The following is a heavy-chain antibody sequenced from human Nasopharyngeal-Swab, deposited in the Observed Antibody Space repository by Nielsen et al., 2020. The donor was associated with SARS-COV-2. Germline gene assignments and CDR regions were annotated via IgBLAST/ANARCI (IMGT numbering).Heavy chain of an antibody. Sequence: ASVKVSCKASGYTFTSYGISWVRQAPGQGLEWMGWISAYNGNTNYAQKLQGRVTMTTDTSTSTAYMELRSLRSDDTAVYYCARETAYYDFWSGDMGYYYYYMDVWGKGTTVTVSS. V-gene: IGHV1-18*01. D-gene: IGHD3-3*01. CDR3: ARETAYYDFWSGDMGYYYYYMDV. CDR2: ISAYNGNT. CDR1: GYTFTSYG. J-gene: IGHJ6*03.